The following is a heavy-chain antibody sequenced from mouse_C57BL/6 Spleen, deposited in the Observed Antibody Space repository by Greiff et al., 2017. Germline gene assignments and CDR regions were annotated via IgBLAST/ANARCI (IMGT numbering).Heavy chain of an antibody. CDR3: ATYRNPERSMDY. Sequence: QVQLKQPGAELVMPGASVKLSCKASGYTFTSYWMQWVKQRPGQGLEWIGEIDPSDSYTNYNQKFKGKATLTVDTSSSTASMQLSSLTSEDSAVYYCATYRNPERSMDYWGQGASVPVSS. CDR1: GYTFTSYW. V-gene: IGHV1-50*01. J-gene: IGHJ4*01. D-gene: IGHD2-5*01. CDR2: IDPSDSYT.